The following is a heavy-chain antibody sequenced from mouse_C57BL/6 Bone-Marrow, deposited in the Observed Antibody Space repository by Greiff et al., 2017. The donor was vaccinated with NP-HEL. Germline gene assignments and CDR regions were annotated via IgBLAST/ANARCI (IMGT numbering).Heavy chain of an antibody. V-gene: IGHV1-85*01. CDR2: IYPRDGST. CDR1: GYTFTSYD. Sequence: VQLVESGPELVKPGASVKLSCKASGYTFTSYDINWVKQRPGQGLEWIGWIYPRDGSTKYNEKFKGKATLTVDTSSSTAYMELHSLTSEDSAVYFCAREVVYYYGSSYWAYWGQGTLVTVSA. D-gene: IGHD1-1*01. CDR3: AREVVYYYGSSYWAY. J-gene: IGHJ3*01.